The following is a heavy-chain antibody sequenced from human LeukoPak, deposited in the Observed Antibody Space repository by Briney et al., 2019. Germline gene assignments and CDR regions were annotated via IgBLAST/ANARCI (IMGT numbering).Heavy chain of an antibody. CDR1: GFTFSSYG. Sequence: GRSLRLSCAASGFTFSSYGMNWVRQAPGKGLEWISYIGSSGSPTHYADSVGGRFTISRDNAKNSLYLQMNSLRDEDTAVYFCARRPYSDTSGRLSDVWGQGTTVTVSS. CDR2: IGSSGSPT. CDR3: ARRPYSDTSGRLSDV. D-gene: IGHD3-22*01. V-gene: IGHV3-48*02. J-gene: IGHJ6*02.